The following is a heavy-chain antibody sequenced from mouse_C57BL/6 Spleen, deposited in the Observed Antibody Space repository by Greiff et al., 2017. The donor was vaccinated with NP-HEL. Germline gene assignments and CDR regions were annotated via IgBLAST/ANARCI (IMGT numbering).Heavy chain of an antibody. CDR3: ARSYSNYFDY. Sequence: EVKLMESGPVLVKPGASVKMSCKASGYTFTDYYMNWVKQSHGKSLEWIGVINPYNGGTSYNQKFKGKATLTVDKSSSTAYMELNSLTSEDSAVYYCARSYSNYFDYWGQGTTLTVSS. V-gene: IGHV1-19*01. CDR1: GYTFTDYY. J-gene: IGHJ2*01. CDR2: INPYNGGT. D-gene: IGHD2-5*01.